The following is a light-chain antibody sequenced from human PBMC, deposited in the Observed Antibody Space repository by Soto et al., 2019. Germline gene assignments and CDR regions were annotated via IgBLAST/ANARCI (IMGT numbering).Light chain of an antibody. CDR2: GTS. J-gene: IGKJ2*01. CDR1: QSVSSSY. V-gene: IGKV3-20*01. Sequence: EIVLTQSPGTLSLSPGERATLSCRASQSVSSSYLVWYQQKPGQAPRHLIYGTSSRATGIPDRFSGSGSGTDFALTICTREPEDFAVYYCQQYGNSPYTCGEGTKLEIK. CDR3: QQYGNSPYT.